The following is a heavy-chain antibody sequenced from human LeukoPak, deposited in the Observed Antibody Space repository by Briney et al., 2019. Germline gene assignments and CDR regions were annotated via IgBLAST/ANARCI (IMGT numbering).Heavy chain of an antibody. CDR3: ARDYGSGWSRGYFDY. D-gene: IGHD6-13*01. J-gene: IGHJ4*02. V-gene: IGHV3-33*01. CDR2: IWYDGSNK. Sequence: GGSLRLSCAASGFTFSSYGMHWVRQAPGKGLEWVAVIWYDGSNKYYADSVKGRFTISRDNSKNTLYLQMNSLRAEDTAVYYCARDYGSGWSRGYFDYWGQGTLVTVSS. CDR1: GFTFSSYG.